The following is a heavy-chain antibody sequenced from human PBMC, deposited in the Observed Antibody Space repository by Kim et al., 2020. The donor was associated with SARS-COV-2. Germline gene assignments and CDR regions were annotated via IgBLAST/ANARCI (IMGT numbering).Heavy chain of an antibody. CDR1: GFLFRVYS. J-gene: IGHJ6*02. CDR2: ITGDSLSI. V-gene: IGHV3-48*02. CDR3: AREITWGATIFGVTIPRHYYAMDV. D-gene: IGHD3-3*01. Sequence: GGSLRLSCAASGFLFRVYSMNWVRQAPGKGLESVAYITGDSLSIYYADSVKGRFSISRDNGKNSLYLQMNSLRDDDTAVYYCAREITWGATIFGVTIPRHYYAMDVWGQGTTVTVSS.